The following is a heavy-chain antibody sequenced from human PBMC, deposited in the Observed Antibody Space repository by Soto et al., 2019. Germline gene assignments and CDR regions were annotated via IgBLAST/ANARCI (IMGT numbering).Heavy chain of an antibody. Sequence: GGSLRLSCAASGFTFSSYGMHWVRQAPGKGLEWVAVIWYDGSNKYYADSVKGRFTISRDNSRNRLYLQMNSLRAEDTAVYYCARGGVSLIEYCSRTSCGWFDPWGQGTLVTVSS. V-gene: IGHV3-33*01. CDR1: GFTFSSYG. CDR3: ARGGVSLIEYCSRTSCGWFDP. CDR2: IWYDGSNK. D-gene: IGHD2-2*01. J-gene: IGHJ5*02.